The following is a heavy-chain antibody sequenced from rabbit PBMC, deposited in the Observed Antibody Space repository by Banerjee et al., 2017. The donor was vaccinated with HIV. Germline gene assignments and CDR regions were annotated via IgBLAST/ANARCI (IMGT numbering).Heavy chain of an antibody. CDR3: ARGADSTGYGDHL. CDR2: IYSGSSGST. V-gene: IGHV1S40*01. J-gene: IGHJ4*01. CDR1: GFSFSNKYV. D-gene: IGHD7-1*01. Sequence: QSLEESGGDLVKPGASLTLTCTASGFSFSNKYVMCWVRQAPGKGLEWIGCIYSGSSGSTYYASWAKGRFTISRTSSTTVTLQMTSLTAADTATYFCARGADSTGYGDHLWGPGTLVTVS.